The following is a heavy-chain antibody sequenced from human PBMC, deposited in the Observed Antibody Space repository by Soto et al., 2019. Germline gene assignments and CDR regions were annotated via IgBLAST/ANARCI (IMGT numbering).Heavy chain of an antibody. CDR2: TYYRSKWYN. Sequence: PSQTLSLTCAISGDSVSSNSAAWNWIRQSPSRGLEWLGRTYYRSKWYNDYAVSVKSRITINPDTSKNQFSLQLNSVTPEDTAVYYCARVDSSGWYSGYYGMDVWGQGTTVTVSS. CDR1: GDSVSSNSAA. CDR3: ARVDSSGWYSGYYGMDV. V-gene: IGHV6-1*01. J-gene: IGHJ6*02. D-gene: IGHD6-19*01.